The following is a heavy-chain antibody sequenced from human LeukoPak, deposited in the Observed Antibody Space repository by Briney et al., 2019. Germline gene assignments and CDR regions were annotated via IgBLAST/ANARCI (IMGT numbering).Heavy chain of an antibody. Sequence: GGSLRLSCAASGFTFSSYGMHWVRQAPGKGLEWVAFIRYDGSNKYYADSVKGRFTISGDNSKNTLYLQMNSLRAEDTAVYYCARDYLALLGGAPYDAFDIWGQGTMVTVSS. CDR2: IRYDGSNK. D-gene: IGHD1-26*01. CDR1: GFTFSSYG. V-gene: IGHV3-30*02. CDR3: ARDYLALLGGAPYDAFDI. J-gene: IGHJ3*02.